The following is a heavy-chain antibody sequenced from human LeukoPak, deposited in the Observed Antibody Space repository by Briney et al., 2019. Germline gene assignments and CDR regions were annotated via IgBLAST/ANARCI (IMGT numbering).Heavy chain of an antibody. CDR2: ISSGSRTI. D-gene: IGHD6-13*01. V-gene: IGHV3-48*03. Sequence: GGSLRLSCAASGFNFSSYEMNWVRQAPGKGLEWVSAISSGSRTIYYADSVKGRFTISRDNAKNSLYLQMNSLKAEDTAIYYCARAGYSSSWLLYWGQGTLVTVSS. CDR3: ARAGYSSSWLLY. CDR1: GFNFSSYE. J-gene: IGHJ4*02.